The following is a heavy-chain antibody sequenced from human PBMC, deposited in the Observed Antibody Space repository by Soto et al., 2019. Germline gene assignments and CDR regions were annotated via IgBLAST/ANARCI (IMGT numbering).Heavy chain of an antibody. Sequence: QVQLQQWGAGLLKPSETLSLTCAVYGGSFSGYYWSWIRQPPGKGLEWIGEINHSGSTNYNPSLKSRGTISIDTSKNQFSRTLGSVTAADTAVYCCARAPQPSVLCGVVIIWYDAFDIWGQGTMVTVSS. CDR3: ARAPQPSVLCGVVIIWYDAFDI. D-gene: IGHD3-3*01. J-gene: IGHJ3*02. CDR1: GGSFSGYY. CDR2: INHSGST. V-gene: IGHV4-34*01.